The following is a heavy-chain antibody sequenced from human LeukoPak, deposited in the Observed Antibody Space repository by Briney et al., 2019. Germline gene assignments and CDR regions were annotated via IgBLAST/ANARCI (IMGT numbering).Heavy chain of an antibody. D-gene: IGHD6-13*01. J-gene: IGHJ4*02. CDR3: AREVRSKVAAAGNGY. V-gene: IGHV4-30-4*01. CDR2: IYYSGST. Sequence: PSETLSLTCTVSGGSISSGDYYWSWIRQPPGKGLEWIGYIYYSGSTYYNPSLKSRVTISVDTSKNQFSLKLSSVTAADTAVYYCAREVRSKVAAAGNGYWGQGILVTVSS. CDR1: GGSISSGDYY.